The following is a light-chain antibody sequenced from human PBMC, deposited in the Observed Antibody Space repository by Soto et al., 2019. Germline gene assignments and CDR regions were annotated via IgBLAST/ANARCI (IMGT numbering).Light chain of an antibody. Sequence: QSALTQPASVSGSPGQSITISCTGTSSDVGGYNYVSWYQQHPVKAPKLMIYDVTNRPSGVSDRFSGSKPGNTASLTISGLQAEDEADYYCSSYTSSSTPYVFGTGP. CDR3: SSYTSSSTPYV. CDR1: SSDVGGYNY. V-gene: IGLV2-14*01. CDR2: DVT. J-gene: IGLJ1*01.